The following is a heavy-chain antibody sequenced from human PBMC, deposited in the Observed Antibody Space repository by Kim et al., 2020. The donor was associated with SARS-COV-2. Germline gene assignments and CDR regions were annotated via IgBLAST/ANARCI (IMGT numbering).Heavy chain of an antibody. CDR2: IYPGDSDT. V-gene: IGHV5-51*01. CDR3: ARAYKRVWFGELLRLNWFDP. CDR1: GYSFTSYW. Sequence: GESLKISCKGSGYSFTSYWIGWVRQMPGKGLEWMGIIYPGDSDTRYSPSFQGQVTISADKSISTAYLQWSSLKASDTAMYYCARAYKRVWFGELLRLNWFDPWGQGTLVTVSS. J-gene: IGHJ5*02. D-gene: IGHD3-10*01.